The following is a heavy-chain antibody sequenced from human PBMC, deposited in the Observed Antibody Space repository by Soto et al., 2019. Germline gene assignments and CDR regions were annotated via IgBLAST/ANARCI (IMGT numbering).Heavy chain of an antibody. CDR3: AKDLGIAAAGSRGY. CDR2: INHSGST. V-gene: IGHV4-34*01. CDR1: GGSFSGYY. Sequence: QVQLQQWGAGLLKPSETLSLTCAVYGGSFSGYYWSWIRQPPGKGLEWIGEINHSGSTNYNPSLKSRVTISVDTSKNQFSLKLSSVTAADTAVYYCAKDLGIAAAGSRGYWGQGTLVTVSS. D-gene: IGHD6-13*01. J-gene: IGHJ4*02.